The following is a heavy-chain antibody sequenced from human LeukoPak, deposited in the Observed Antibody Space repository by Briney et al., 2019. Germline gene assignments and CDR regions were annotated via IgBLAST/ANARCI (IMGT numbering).Heavy chain of an antibody. CDR1: GGSISSYY. CDR3: AREGDYVWGSYRLMGYDY. V-gene: IGHV4-4*07. Sequence: SETLSLTCTVSGGSISSYYWSWIRQPAGKGLEWIGRIYTSGSTNYNPSLKSRVTISVDTSKNQFSLKLSSVTAADTAVYYCAREGDYVWGSYRLMGYDYRGQGTLVTVSS. D-gene: IGHD3-16*02. CDR2: IYTSGST. J-gene: IGHJ4*02.